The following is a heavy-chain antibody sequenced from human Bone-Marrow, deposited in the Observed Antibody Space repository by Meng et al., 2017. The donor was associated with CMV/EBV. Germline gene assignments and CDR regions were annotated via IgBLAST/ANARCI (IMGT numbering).Heavy chain of an antibody. J-gene: IGHJ6*02. D-gene: IGHD3-3*01. CDR1: GFTFSSYA. V-gene: IGHV3-30-3*01. Sequence: GESLKISCAASGFTFSSYAMHWVRQAPGKGLEWVAIISFDGSTKYYADSVKGRFTISRDNSKNTLYLQMNSLRAEDTTVYYCARESLGVWSGYYYYYGMDVWGQGTTVTVSS. CDR3: ARESLGVWSGYYYYYGMDV. CDR2: ISFDGSTK.